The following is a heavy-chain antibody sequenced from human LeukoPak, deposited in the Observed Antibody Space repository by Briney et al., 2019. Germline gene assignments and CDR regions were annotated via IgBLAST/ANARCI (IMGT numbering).Heavy chain of an antibody. D-gene: IGHD3-22*01. Sequence: PGGSLRLSCAASGLTFSSYGMHWVRQAPGKGLEWAAVIPNDRRNNYYGDSVKGRFTTSRDNSKNTLYLQMNSLRAEDTAVYYCATSRDFYDTSGYYPYYFDCWGQGTLVTVSS. CDR1: GLTFSSYG. J-gene: IGHJ4*02. CDR3: ATSRDFYDTSGYYPYYFDC. CDR2: IPNDRRNN. V-gene: IGHV3-30*03.